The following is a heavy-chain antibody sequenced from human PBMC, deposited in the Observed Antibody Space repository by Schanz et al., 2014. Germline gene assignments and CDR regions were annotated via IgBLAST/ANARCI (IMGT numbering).Heavy chain of an antibody. CDR1: GFTFSNYA. Sequence: VQLLESGGDLVKPGGSLRLSCAASGFTFSNYAIHWVRQAPGKGLEWVGVISSDGNQQYYVDSVRGRFTMSRDNAKNSLYLQMNSLRAEDTAVYYCARPLGPNYYYYGLDVWGQGTTVTVSS. CDR2: ISSDGNQQ. CDR3: ARPLGPNYYYYGLDV. J-gene: IGHJ6*02. V-gene: IGHV3-30*04.